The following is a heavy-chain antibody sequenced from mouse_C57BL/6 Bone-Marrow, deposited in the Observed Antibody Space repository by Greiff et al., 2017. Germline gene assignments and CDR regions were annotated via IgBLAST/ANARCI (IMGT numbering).Heavy chain of an antibody. J-gene: IGHJ1*03. V-gene: IGHV5-17*01. CDR3: ARGHYGSSRYFDV. CDR2: ISSGSSTI. Sequence: EVKLVESGGGLVKPGGSLKLSCAASGFTFSDYGMHWVRQAPEKGLEWVAYISSGSSTIYYADTVKGRFTISRDNAKNNLFLQMTSLRSEDTAMYYCARGHYGSSRYFDVWGTGTTVTVSS. CDR1: GFTFSDYG. D-gene: IGHD1-1*01.